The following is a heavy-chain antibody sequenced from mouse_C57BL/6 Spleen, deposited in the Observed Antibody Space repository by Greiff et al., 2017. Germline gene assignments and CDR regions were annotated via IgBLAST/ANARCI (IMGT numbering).Heavy chain of an antibody. D-gene: IGHD3-2*01. Sequence: QVQLQQPGAELVRPGSSVKLSCKASGYTFTSYWMDWVKQRPGQGLEWIGNIYPSDSGTHYNQKFKDKATLTVDKSSSTAYMQLSSLTSEDSAVYYCARTRRRGDSAMDYWGQGTSVTVSS. CDR2: IYPSDSGT. J-gene: IGHJ4*01. CDR1: GYTFTSYW. CDR3: ARTRRRGDSAMDY. V-gene: IGHV1-61*01.